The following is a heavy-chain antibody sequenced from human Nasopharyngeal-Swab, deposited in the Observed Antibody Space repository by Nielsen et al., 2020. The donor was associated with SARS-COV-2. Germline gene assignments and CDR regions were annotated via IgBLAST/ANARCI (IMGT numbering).Heavy chain of an antibody. CDR2: ISYDGSNN. CDR3: AKASRGGGYDYVSY. CDR1: GFTFSSYG. V-gene: IGHV3-30*18. Sequence: GGSLRLSCAASGFTFSSYGMHWVRQAPGKGLEWVAVISYDGSNNYYADSVKGRFTISRDNSKNTLYLQMNSLRAEDTAVYYCAKASRGGGYDYVSYWGQGTLVTVSS. J-gene: IGHJ4*02. D-gene: IGHD5-12*01.